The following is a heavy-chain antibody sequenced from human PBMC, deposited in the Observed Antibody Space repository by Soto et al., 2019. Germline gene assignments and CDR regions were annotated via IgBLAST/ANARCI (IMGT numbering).Heavy chain of an antibody. CDR2: IIPIFGTA. CDR1: GGTFSSYA. D-gene: IGHD5-18*01. CDR3: ARDHSGYSYGYVDWFDP. V-gene: IGHV1-69*01. Sequence: QVQLVQSGAEVKKPGSSVKVSCKASGGTFSSYAISWVRQAPGQGPEWMGGIIPIFGTANYAQKFQGRVTITADESTSTAYMELSSLRSEDTAVYYCARDHSGYSYGYVDWFDPWGQGTLVTVSS. J-gene: IGHJ5*02.